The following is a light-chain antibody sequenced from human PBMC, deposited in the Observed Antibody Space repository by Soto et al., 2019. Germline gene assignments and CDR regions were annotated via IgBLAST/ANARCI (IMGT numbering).Light chain of an antibody. CDR3: CSYAGSYTWV. CDR2: DVS. Sequence: QSVLTQPRSVSGSPGQSVTISCTGTRSDVGGYAYISWYQQHPGKVPKLIIYDVSKRPSGVPDRFSGSKSGNTASLTISGLQAEDEADYYCCSYAGSYTWVFSGGTKLTVL. CDR1: RSDVGGYAY. V-gene: IGLV2-11*01. J-gene: IGLJ3*02.